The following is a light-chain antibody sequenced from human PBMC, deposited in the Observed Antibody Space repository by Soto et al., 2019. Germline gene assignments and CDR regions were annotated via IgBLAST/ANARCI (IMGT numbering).Light chain of an antibody. CDR2: DAS. J-gene: IGKJ4*01. CDR1: RSVNSY. CDR3: QQRSNWPLT. V-gene: IGKV3-11*01. Sequence: EIVLTQSPATLSLSPGERATLSCRASRSVNSYLAWYQQKPGQAPRLLIYDASNRATGIPARFSGSGSGTDFTLTISSLEPEDFAFYYGQQRSNWPLTFGGGTKVEIK.